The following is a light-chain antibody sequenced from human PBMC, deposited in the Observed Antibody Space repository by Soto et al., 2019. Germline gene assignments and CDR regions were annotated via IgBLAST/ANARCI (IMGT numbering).Light chain of an antibody. CDR2: DDS. V-gene: IGLV2-14*01. Sequence: QSALTQPASVSGSPGQSITISCTGTSSEVGGYNYVSWYQQHPGKAPKLMIYDDSNRPSGVSNRFSGSKSGNTASLTISGLQAEDEADYYCSSYTSSSTRVFGTGTKVTV. J-gene: IGLJ1*01. CDR3: SSYTSSSTRV. CDR1: SSEVGGYNY.